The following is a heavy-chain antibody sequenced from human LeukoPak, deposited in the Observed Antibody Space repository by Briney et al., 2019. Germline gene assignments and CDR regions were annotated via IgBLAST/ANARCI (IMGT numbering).Heavy chain of an antibody. CDR1: GGSFSGYY. V-gene: IGHV4-59*01. D-gene: IGHD3-10*01. CDR3: ARGDRSGDFGYYFDY. CDR2: IYYSGST. Sequence: SETLSLTCTVSGGSFSGYYWSWIRQPPGKGLEYIGYIYYSGSTNYNPSFKNRVTISVHTSKNQFSLKVNSVTAADTAVYYCARGDRSGDFGYYFDYWGQGTLVTVSS. J-gene: IGHJ4*02.